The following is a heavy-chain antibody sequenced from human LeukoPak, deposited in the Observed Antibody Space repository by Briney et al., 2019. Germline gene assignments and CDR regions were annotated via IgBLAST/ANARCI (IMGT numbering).Heavy chain of an antibody. V-gene: IGHV3-23*01. CDR1: GFTFSSYA. CDR2: ISGSGGSA. J-gene: IGHJ6*03. D-gene: IGHD5-18*01. CDR3: ARFTAMPHYYYYYMDV. Sequence: PGGSLRLSCAASGFTFSSYAMSWVRQAPGKGLEWVSAISGSGGSAYYADSVKGRFTISRDNSKNTLYLQMNSLRAEDTAVYYCARFTAMPHYYYYYMDVWGKGTTVTVSS.